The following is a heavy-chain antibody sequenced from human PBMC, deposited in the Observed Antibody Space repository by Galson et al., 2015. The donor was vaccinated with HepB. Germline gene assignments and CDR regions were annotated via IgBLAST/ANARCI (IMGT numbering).Heavy chain of an antibody. CDR2: VKGDGSEK. V-gene: IGHV3-7*03. J-gene: IGHJ6*03. D-gene: IGHD6-6*01. CDR1: EFTFSNYW. Sequence: SLRLSCAASEFTFSNYWMSWVRQAPGKGLEWVANVKGDGSEKYYVDSVKGRFTMSRDNAKNSLYLQMNSLRAEDTAVYYCARDLYRTSSGVYEYYYMDVWGKGTTVTVSS. CDR3: ARDLYRTSSGVYEYYYMDV.